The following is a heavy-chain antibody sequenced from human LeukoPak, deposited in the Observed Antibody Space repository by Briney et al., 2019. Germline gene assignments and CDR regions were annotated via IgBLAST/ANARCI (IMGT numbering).Heavy chain of an antibody. J-gene: IGHJ4*02. D-gene: IGHD3-16*02. V-gene: IGHV4-59*01. CDR2: IYYSGST. CDR3: ASFPYDYVWGSYRY. Sequence: SETLSLTCAVYGGSFSGYYWSWIRQPPGKGLEWIGYIYYSGSTNYNPSLKSRVTISVDTSKNQFSLKLSSVTAADTAVYYCASFPYDYVWGSYRYWGQGTLVTVFS. CDR1: GGSFSGYY.